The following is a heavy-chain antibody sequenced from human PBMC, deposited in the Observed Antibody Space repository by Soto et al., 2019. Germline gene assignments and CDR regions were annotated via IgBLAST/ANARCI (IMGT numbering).Heavy chain of an antibody. CDR2: ISAYNGNT. V-gene: IGHV1-18*01. J-gene: IGHJ4*02. D-gene: IGHD3-22*01. CDR3: ARDLIYYGSSGPFDY. CDR1: GYTFTSYG. Sequence: ASVKVSCKASGYTFTSYGISWVRQAPGQGLEWMGWISAYNGNTNYAQKLQGRVTMTTDTSTSTAYMELRSLRSDDTAVYYCARDLIYYGSSGPFDYWGQGTLVTVSS.